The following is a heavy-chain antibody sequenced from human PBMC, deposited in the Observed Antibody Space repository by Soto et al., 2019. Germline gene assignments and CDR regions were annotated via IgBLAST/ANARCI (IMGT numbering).Heavy chain of an antibody. Sequence: GGSLRLSCAASVFTFSSYAMSCVRQSPGKGLEWVSTISGSGGSTYYADSVKGRFSISRDNSKNTLYLQMNSLRAEDKAVYYCAKDASLRGYYYYGVDVWGQGTTVTVSS. CDR2: ISGSGGST. V-gene: IGHV3-23*01. CDR1: VFTFSSYA. CDR3: AKDASLRGYYYYGVDV. D-gene: IGHD3-16*01. J-gene: IGHJ6*02.